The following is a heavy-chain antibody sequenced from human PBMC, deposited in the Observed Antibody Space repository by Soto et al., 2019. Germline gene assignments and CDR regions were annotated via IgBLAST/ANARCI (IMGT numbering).Heavy chain of an antibody. CDR1: GGSISSGDYY. CDR2: IYYSGST. CDR3: ARVRTVAHYYYYYGMDD. Sequence: SETLSLTCTVSGGSISSGDYYWSWIRQPPGKGLEWIGYIYYSGSTYYNPSLKSRVTISVDTSKNQFSLKLSSVTAADTAVYYSARVRTVAHYYYYYGMDDWGQGTTVTVSS. J-gene: IGHJ6*02. V-gene: IGHV4-30-4*01. D-gene: IGHD4-17*01.